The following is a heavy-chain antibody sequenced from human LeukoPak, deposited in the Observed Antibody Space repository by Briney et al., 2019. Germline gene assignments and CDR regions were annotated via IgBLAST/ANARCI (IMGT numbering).Heavy chain of an antibody. V-gene: IGHV3-48*02. J-gene: IGHJ6*02. D-gene: IGHD3-10*01. CDR3: ARVGRGVFGMDV. CDR2: IINRGGTV. Sequence: GGSLRLSCAVSGFTFSIHGMNWVRQAPGKGREWVSYIINRGGTVYYTDSVQSRFTISRDNARNSLFLQMNSLRDEDTAVYYCARVGRGVFGMDVWGQGTTVTVSS. CDR1: GFTFSIHG.